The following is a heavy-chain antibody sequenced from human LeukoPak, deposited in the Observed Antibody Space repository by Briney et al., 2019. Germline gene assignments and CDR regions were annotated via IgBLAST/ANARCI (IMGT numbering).Heavy chain of an antibody. V-gene: IGHV1-18*01. CDR1: GYTFTSYG. D-gene: IGHD3-10*01. Sequence: ASVKVSCKASGYTFTSYGISWVRQAPGQGLEWMGWISAYNGNTNYAQKLQGRVTMTTDTSTSTAYMELRSLRSDDTAVYYCARVYYYGSGSYFAFDIWGQGTMVTVSS. CDR2: ISAYNGNT. J-gene: IGHJ3*02. CDR3: ARVYYYGSGSYFAFDI.